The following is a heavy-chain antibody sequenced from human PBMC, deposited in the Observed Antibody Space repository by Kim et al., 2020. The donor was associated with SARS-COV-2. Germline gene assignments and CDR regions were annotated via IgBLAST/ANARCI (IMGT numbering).Heavy chain of an antibody. V-gene: IGHV4-59*01. Sequence: SETLSLTCTVSGGSISSYYWSWIRQPPGKGLEWIGYIYYSGSTNYNPSLKSRVTISVDTSKNQFSLKLSSVTAADTAVYYCARDVEYSYGLVYWGQGTLVTVSS. CDR2: IYYSGST. D-gene: IGHD5-18*01. J-gene: IGHJ4*02. CDR3: ARDVEYSYGLVY. CDR1: GGSISSYY.